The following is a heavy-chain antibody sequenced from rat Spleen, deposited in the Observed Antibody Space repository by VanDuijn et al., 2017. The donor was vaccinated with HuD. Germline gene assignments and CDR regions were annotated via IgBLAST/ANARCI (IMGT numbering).Heavy chain of an antibody. J-gene: IGHJ2*01. CDR3: ARQWDY. CDR1: GFSLIRYN. V-gene: IGHV2-13*01. Sequence: QVQLKESGPGLVQPSQTLSLTCTVSGFSLIRYNLHWVRQPPGKGLEWMGVIWGNGDTDYASGIKSRLSISRDSSKSQVFLKMNSLQTEDTATYYCARQWDYWGQGVMVTVSS. CDR2: IWGNGDT.